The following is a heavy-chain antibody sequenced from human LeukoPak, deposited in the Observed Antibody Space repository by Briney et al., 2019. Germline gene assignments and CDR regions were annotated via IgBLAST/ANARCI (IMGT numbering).Heavy chain of an antibody. Sequence: SETLSLTCAVYGGSFSGYYWSWIRQPPGKGLEWIGEINHSGSANYNPSLKSRVTISVDTSKNQFSLKLSSVTAADTAVYYCASGAGLSGYWGQGTLVTVSS. CDR1: GGSFSGYY. D-gene: IGHD2-2*01. CDR2: INHSGSA. V-gene: IGHV4-34*01. CDR3: ASGAGLSGY. J-gene: IGHJ4*02.